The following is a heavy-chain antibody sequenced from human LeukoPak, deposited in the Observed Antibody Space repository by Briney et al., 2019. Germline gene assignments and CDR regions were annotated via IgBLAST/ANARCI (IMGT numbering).Heavy chain of an antibody. CDR2: INHSGST. D-gene: IGHD3-16*02. Sequence: SETLSLTCAVYGGSFSGYYWSWIRQPPGKGLEWIGVINHSGSTNYNPSLKSRVTISVDTSKNQFSLKLSSVTAADTAVYYCARSRYTAHDYWGQGTLVTVSS. CDR3: ARSRYTAHDY. J-gene: IGHJ4*02. V-gene: IGHV4-34*01. CDR1: GGSFSGYY.